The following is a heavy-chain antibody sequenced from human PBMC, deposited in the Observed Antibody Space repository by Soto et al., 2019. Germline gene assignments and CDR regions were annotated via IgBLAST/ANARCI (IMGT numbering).Heavy chain of an antibody. V-gene: IGHV4-59*01. J-gene: IGHJ4*02. CDR2: VYYTGST. CDR1: GGSISGSY. Sequence: SETLSLTCSVSGGSISGSYWSWIRQSPGKGLEWLGYVYYTGSTKYSPSLRSRVSISVDTSKNEFSLRLSSVTAADTAVYFCARSVAVPGAHIDYWGQGTKVTVYS. D-gene: IGHD6-19*01. CDR3: ARSVAVPGAHIDY.